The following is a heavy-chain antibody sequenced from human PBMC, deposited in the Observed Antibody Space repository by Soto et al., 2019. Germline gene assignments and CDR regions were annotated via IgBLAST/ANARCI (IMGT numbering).Heavy chain of an antibody. CDR3: ARRNGSGYRALDY. D-gene: IGHD3-10*01. CDR1: GDTFNFYS. CDR2: VNPIVSMS. J-gene: IGHJ4*02. Sequence: QVQLVQSGAEVKRPGSSVKVSCKASGDTFNFYSINWVRQAPGLGLEWMGRVNPIVSMSNYAQKFQGRVTMTADKSTSTAYMELSSLRSEEAALFYCARRNGSGYRALDYWGQGALVTVSS. V-gene: IGHV1-69*02.